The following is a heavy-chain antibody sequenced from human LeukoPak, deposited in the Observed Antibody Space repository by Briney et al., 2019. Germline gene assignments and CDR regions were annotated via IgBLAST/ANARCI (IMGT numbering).Heavy chain of an antibody. Sequence: ASVKVSCKASGYTFTSYAMNWVRQAPGQGLEWMGWINTNTGNPTYAQGFTGRFVFSLDTSVSTAYLQISSLKAEDTAVYYCARPGYCSGGSCSAYYYYMDVWGKGTTVTVSS. V-gene: IGHV7-4-1*02. CDR3: ARPGYCSGGSCSAYYYYMDV. CDR2: INTNTGNP. D-gene: IGHD2-15*01. CDR1: GYTFTSYA. J-gene: IGHJ6*03.